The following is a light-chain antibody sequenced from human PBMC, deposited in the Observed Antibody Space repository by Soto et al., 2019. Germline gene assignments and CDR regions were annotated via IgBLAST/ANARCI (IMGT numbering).Light chain of an antibody. CDR2: AVT. V-gene: IGLV2-14*01. Sequence: QSELTQPASVSGSPGQSITISYTRTTIDVGGYNYVSWYQQHPGKAPKLMIYAVTDRPSGVSSRFSGSKSGNTASLTISGLQAEDEADYYCSSYTSSSTLFGTGTKVTVL. CDR1: TIDVGGYNY. CDR3: SSYTSSSTL. J-gene: IGLJ1*01.